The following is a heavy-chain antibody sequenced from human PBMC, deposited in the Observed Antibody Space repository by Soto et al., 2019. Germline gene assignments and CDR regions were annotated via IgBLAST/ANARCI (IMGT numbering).Heavy chain of an antibody. V-gene: IGHV3-23*01. CDR1: GFTFSRYA. J-gene: IGHJ4*02. Sequence: QSGGSLRLSCAASGFTFSRYAMSWVGQAPAKGLEWVSAISGSGGSTYYADSVKGRFTISRDNSKNTLYLQMNSLRAEDTAVYYCAKTQQRPAEYSSSSSFDYWGQGTLVTVSS. D-gene: IGHD6-6*01. CDR2: ISGSGGST. CDR3: AKTQQRPAEYSSSSSFDY.